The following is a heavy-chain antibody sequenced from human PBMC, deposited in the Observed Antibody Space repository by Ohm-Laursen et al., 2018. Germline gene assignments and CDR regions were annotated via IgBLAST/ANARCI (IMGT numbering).Heavy chain of an antibody. Sequence: SDTPSLTCTVSGGSISVYFWSWIRQPAGKGLEWVGRVHASGSTFYNPSLESRLSILIDTSKNQFSLKLTSVTAADTALYYCARSGASTGLIEDWGQGALVTVSS. D-gene: IGHD1-1*01. V-gene: IGHV4-4*07. CDR1: GGSISVYF. CDR3: ARSGASTGLIED. CDR2: VHASGST. J-gene: IGHJ4*02.